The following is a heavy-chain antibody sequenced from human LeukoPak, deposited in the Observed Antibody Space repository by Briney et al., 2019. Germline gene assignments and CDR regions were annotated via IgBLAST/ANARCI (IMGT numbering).Heavy chain of an antibody. D-gene: IGHD2-2*01. CDR1: GFTFSDYY. CDR3: ARDRWSSTSYNDY. V-gene: IGHV3-11*04. CDR2: ISSSGSTI. J-gene: IGHJ4*02. Sequence: PGGSLRLSCAASGFTFSDYYMSWIRQAPGKGLEWVSYISSSGSTIYYADSVKGRFTISRDNSKNTLYLQMNSLRAEDTAVYYCARDRWSSTSYNDYWGQGTLVTVSS.